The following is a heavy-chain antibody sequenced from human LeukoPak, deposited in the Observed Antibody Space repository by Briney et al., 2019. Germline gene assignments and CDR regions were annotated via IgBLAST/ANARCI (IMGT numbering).Heavy chain of an antibody. CDR3: ARDSRSAAGTKTDNPLLY. CDR1: GYTFTSYG. Sequence: ASVKVSCKASGYTFTSYGISWVRQAPGQGLEGMGWMSAYNGNTNYAQKLQGRVTMTTDTSTSTAYMELRSLRSDDTAVYYCARDSRSAAGTKTDNPLLYWGQGTLVTVSS. V-gene: IGHV1-18*01. J-gene: IGHJ4*02. D-gene: IGHD6-13*01. CDR2: MSAYNGNT.